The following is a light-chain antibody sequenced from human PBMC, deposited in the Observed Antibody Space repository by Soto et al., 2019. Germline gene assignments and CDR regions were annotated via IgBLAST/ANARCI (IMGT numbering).Light chain of an antibody. CDR1: QSVSSSY. CDR3: QQYGSSPPIT. V-gene: IGKV3-20*01. CDR2: GAS. Sequence: LVLTPSPNTLSCSPGETATLSCRASQSVSSSYLAWYQQKPGPAPRLLIYGASSRATGIPDRFSGSGSWTDFTLTISRLEPEDFAVYYCQQYGSSPPITFGQGTRLEIK. J-gene: IGKJ5*01.